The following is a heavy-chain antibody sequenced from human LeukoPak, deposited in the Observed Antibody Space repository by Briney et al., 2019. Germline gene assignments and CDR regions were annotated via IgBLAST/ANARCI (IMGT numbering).Heavy chain of an antibody. V-gene: IGHV3-33*01. CDR1: GFTFGSYG. CDR2: IWYDGSNK. CDR3: ARKKRVDTDSIMVYYYYAMDV. Sequence: GGSLRLSCAASGFTFGSYGMHWVRQAPGKGLEWVAVIWYDGSNKYYADSVKGRFTISRDNSKKTLCLQMNNLRAEDTAVYYCARKKRVDTDSIMVYYYYAMDVWGQGTTVTVSS. J-gene: IGHJ6*02. D-gene: IGHD5-18*01.